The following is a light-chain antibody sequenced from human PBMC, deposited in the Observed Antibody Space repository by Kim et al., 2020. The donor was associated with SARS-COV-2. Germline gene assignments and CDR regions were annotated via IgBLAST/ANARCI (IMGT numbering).Light chain of an antibody. V-gene: IGLV2-14*03. CDR3: SSYTSSKTWV. Sequence: QSALTQPASVSGYPGQWFTISCTGSNSDIGGYNYVSWYQQHPGKAPKLIIYDVTKRPSGVSDRFSGSKSGNTASLIISGLQADDEADYYCSSYTSSKTWVFGGGTQLTVL. CDR1: NSDIGGYNY. J-gene: IGLJ3*02. CDR2: DVT.